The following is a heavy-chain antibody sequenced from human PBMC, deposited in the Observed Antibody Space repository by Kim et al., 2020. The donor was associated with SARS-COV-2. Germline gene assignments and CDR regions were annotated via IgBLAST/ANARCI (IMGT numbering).Heavy chain of an antibody. J-gene: IGHJ3*02. V-gene: IGHV5-51*01. CDR2: IYPGDSDT. Sequence: GESLKISCKGSGYSFTSYWIGWVRQMPGKGLEWMGIIYPGDSDTRYSPSFQGQVTISADKSISTAYLQWSSLKASDTAMYYCARIKDYYDSSGYRTTAFDIWGQGTMVTVSS. CDR1: GYSFTSYW. D-gene: IGHD3-22*01. CDR3: ARIKDYYDSSGYRTTAFDI.